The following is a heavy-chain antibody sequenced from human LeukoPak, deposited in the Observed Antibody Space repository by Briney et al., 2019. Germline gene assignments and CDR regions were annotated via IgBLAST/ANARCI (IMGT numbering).Heavy chain of an antibody. CDR1: GYTLTELS. Sequence: ASVKVSCKVSGYTLTELSMHWVRQAPGKGLEWMGGFDPEDGETIYAQKFQGRVTMTEDTSTDTAYMELSSLRSEDTAVYYCANLRFLEWSTDYYGMDVWGQGTTVTVSS. D-gene: IGHD3-3*01. V-gene: IGHV1-24*01. CDR2: FDPEDGET. CDR3: ANLRFLEWSTDYYGMDV. J-gene: IGHJ6*02.